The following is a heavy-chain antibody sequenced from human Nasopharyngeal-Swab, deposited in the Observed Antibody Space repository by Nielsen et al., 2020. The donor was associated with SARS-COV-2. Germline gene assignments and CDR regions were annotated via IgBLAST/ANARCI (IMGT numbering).Heavy chain of an antibody. D-gene: IGHD2/OR15-2a*01. J-gene: IGHJ6*03. V-gene: IGHV3-33*01. CDR3: ARDGSTIRRGPDYYYYYMDP. Sequence: WIRQPPGKGLEWVAVIWHDGSTKYYADSVKARFTVSRDNSKNRLYLQMNSLRAEDTAVYFCARDGSTIRRGPDYYYYYMDPWGKGTTVTVSS. CDR2: IWHDGSTK.